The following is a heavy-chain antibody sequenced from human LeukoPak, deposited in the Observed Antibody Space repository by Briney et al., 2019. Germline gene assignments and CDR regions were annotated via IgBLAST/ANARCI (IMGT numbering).Heavy chain of an antibody. CDR2: IKQDGSAQ. J-gene: IGHJ4*01. D-gene: IGHD1-14*01. Sequence: PGGSLRLSCAASGFTFSDYYMSWIRQAPGKGLEWVASIKQDGSAQHYVDSVKGRFAISRDNAKSSLYLQMNSLRHEDTAIYYCARNRAAPENWGHGTLVTVSS. CDR1: GFTFSDYY. CDR3: ARNRAAPEN. V-gene: IGHV3-7*01.